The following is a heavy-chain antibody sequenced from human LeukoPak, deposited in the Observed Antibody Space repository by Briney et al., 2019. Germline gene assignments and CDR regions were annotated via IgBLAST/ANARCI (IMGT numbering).Heavy chain of an antibody. CDR2: IYYTGST. V-gene: IGHV4-59*01. D-gene: IGHD3-3*01. J-gene: IGHJ5*02. CDR1: GDSISSYY. CDR3: ARKFNVLRFLEWATAWFDP. Sequence: SETLSLTCTVCGDSISSYYWSWIRQPPGKGLEWIGYIYYTGSTSYNPSLKSRVTISVDTSKSQLSLKLRSVTAADTAVYYCARKFNVLRFLEWATAWFDPWGQGTLVTVPS.